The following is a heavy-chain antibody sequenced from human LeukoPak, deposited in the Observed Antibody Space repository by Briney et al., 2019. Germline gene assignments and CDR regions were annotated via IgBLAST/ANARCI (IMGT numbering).Heavy chain of an antibody. D-gene: IGHD2-2*01. CDR1: GFTVSSNY. CDR3: AKERNTIVVVPAAMPYYFDY. V-gene: IGHV3-53*01. J-gene: IGHJ4*02. Sequence: GGSLRLSCAASGFTVSSNYMSWVRQAPGKGLEWVSVIYSGGSTYYADSVKGRFTISRDNSKNTLYLQMNSLRAEDTAVYYCAKERNTIVVVPAAMPYYFDYWGQGTLVTVSS. CDR2: IYSGGST.